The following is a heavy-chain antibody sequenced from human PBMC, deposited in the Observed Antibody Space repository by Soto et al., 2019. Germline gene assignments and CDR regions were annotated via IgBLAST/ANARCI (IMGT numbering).Heavy chain of an antibody. CDR1: GFAFNDFA. CDR2: ISGSGDKT. Sequence: LRLSCAASGFAFNDFAMNWVRQAPGKGPEWLSTISGSGDKTFHSDSVKGRFNISRDNSNNKMFLQMNSLRAEDTAIYYCAKGASHAPFEKWGRGTLVTVSS. V-gene: IGHV3-23*01. CDR3: AKGASHAPFEK. J-gene: IGHJ4*02.